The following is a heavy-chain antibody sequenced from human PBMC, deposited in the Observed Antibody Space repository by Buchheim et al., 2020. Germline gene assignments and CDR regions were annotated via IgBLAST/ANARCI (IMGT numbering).Heavy chain of an antibody. CDR2: INPSGGSP. J-gene: IGHJ5*02. CDR1: GYTFTSYS. D-gene: IGHD3-3*01. V-gene: IGHV1-46*01. Sequence: QVPLVQSGAEVKKPGASVKVSCKASGYTFTSYSMHWVRQAPGQGLEWMGIINPSGGSPSYAQQFQGRVTMTRDTSTRTVYMELSSLRSEDTAVYYCARGSGVTIFGVVIIPHHPWGQGTL. CDR3: ARGSGVTIFGVVIIPHHP.